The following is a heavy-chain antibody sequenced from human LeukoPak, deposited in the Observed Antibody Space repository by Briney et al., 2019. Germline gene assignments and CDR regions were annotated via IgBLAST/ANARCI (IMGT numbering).Heavy chain of an antibody. J-gene: IGHJ4*02. Sequence: PGGSLRLSCAASGLTFRSYWMSWVRQAPGKGLEWVANIKEDGSEKYYVDSVKGRFTISRDNAKNSLYLQMNSLRAEDTAVYYCARPGYYDSGRYYHDYWGQGTLVTVSS. CDR3: ARPGYYDSGRYYHDY. D-gene: IGHD3-22*01. CDR2: IKEDGSEK. CDR1: GLTFRSYW. V-gene: IGHV3-7*01.